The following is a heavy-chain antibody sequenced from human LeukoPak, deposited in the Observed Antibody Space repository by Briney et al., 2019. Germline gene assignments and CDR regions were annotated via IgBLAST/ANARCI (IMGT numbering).Heavy chain of an antibody. J-gene: IGHJ3*01. D-gene: IGHD3-22*01. V-gene: IGHV4-59*08. CDR3: ARHLDYDTSGDPFDV. CDR1: GGSINDYY. Sequence: SETLSLTCTVSGGSINDYYWGWIRQPPGRGLEWIGYIHYNGNTNQNPSLKSRVTMSVDTSQNQFSLRLSSVTAADTAVYYCARHLDYDTSGDPFDVWGQGTMVTVSS. CDR2: IHYNGNT.